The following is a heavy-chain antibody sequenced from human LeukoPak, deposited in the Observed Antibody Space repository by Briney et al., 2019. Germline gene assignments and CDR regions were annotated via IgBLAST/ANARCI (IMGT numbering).Heavy chain of an antibody. Sequence: GGSLRLSCAASGFTFRTYNMNWVRQAPGKGLEWVSYITSGGTTIYYADSVKGRFTISRDNAKNSLYLQMNSLRAEDTAVYYCARALWFGETFPAYWGQGTLVTVSS. CDR1: GFTFRTYN. D-gene: IGHD3-10*01. CDR2: ITSGGTTI. CDR3: ARALWFGETFPAY. V-gene: IGHV3-48*01. J-gene: IGHJ4*02.